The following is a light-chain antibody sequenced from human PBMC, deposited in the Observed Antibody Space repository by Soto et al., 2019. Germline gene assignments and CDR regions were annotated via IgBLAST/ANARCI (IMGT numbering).Light chain of an antibody. CDR3: QHYNNWPLT. J-gene: IGKJ4*01. V-gene: IGKV3-15*01. CDR1: QSVSSD. Sequence: EIVMTQSPATLSVSPGERATLSCGASQSVSSDLAWYHQKPGQAPRLLIYGASTRATGIPARFSGSGSGTEFTLTINSLQSEDSAVYYCQHYNNWPLTFGGGTKVDIK. CDR2: GAS.